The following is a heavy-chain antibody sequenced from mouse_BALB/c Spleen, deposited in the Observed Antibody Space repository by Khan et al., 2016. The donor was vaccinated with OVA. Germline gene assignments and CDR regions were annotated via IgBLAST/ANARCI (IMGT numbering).Heavy chain of an antibody. V-gene: IGHV1-77*01. D-gene: IGHD2-4*01. CDR2: ISPGSCTT. J-gene: IGHJ3*01. CDR1: GYKFTDFV. CDR3: AGRYDNDGAWFVY. Sequence: QVQLQESGPELVKPGASVKMFCKVPGYKFTDFVISWVKQRTGQGLERIGAISPGSCTTYYIVRFEGTATLTAYISSNTAYIPFMRLSSEDSAVYFCAGRYDNDGAWFVYWGQGTLVTVSA.